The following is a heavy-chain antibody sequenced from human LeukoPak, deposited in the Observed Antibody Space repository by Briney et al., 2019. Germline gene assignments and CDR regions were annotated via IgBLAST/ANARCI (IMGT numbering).Heavy chain of an antibody. J-gene: IGHJ5*02. CDR3: ARDQLSRGGWLDP. CDR2: TSAYNGNT. Sequence: ASVKVSCKASGYTFTSYGISWVRQAPGQGLEWMGWTSAYNGNTNYAQKLQGRVTMTTDTSTSTAYMELRRLRSDDTAVYYRARDQLSRGGWLDPWGQGTMVSVSS. CDR1: GYTFTSYG. V-gene: IGHV1-18*01. D-gene: IGHD1-1*01.